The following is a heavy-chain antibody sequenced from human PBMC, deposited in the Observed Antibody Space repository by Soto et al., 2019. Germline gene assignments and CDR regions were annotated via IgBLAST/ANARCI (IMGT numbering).Heavy chain of an antibody. V-gene: IGHV4-30-4*01. CDR2: IYYSGST. CDR1: GGSSSRGDYY. Sequence: SGTLSHTCTVSGGSSSRGDYYWMWVRQPPGKGLEWIGYIYYSGSTYYNPSLKSRVTISVDTSKNQFSLKLSSVTAADTAVYYCARDRSLAARPPYYGMDVWGQGTTVTVSS. J-gene: IGHJ6*02. D-gene: IGHD6-6*01. CDR3: ARDRSLAARPPYYGMDV.